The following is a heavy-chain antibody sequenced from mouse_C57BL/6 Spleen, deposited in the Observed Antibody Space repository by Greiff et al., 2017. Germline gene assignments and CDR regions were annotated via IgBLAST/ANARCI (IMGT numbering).Heavy chain of an antibody. CDR3: ARHEEIYYYGSSYFDY. CDR2: FYPGSGSI. J-gene: IGHJ2*01. V-gene: IGHV1-62-2*01. Sequence: VKLMESGAELVKPGASVKLSCKASGYTFTEYTIHWVKQRSGQGLEWIGWFYPGSGSIKYNEKFKDKATLTADKSSSTVYMELGRLTSEDSAVYFCARHEEIYYYGSSYFDYWGQGTTLTVSS. CDR1: GYTFTEYT. D-gene: IGHD1-1*01.